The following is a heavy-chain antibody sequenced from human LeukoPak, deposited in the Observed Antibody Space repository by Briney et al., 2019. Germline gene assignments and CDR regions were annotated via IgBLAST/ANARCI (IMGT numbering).Heavy chain of an antibody. CDR1: GFTVSSNY. CDR2: ISGSGGST. J-gene: IGHJ4*02. CDR3: AKGLSSGWYRGLFGY. V-gene: IGHV3-23*01. Sequence: QPGGSLRLSCAASGFTVSSNYMSWVRQAPGKGVEWVSAISGSGGSTYYADSVKGRFTISRDNSKNTLYLQMNSLRAEDTAVYYCAKGLSSGWYRGLFGYWGQGTLVTVSS. D-gene: IGHD6-19*01.